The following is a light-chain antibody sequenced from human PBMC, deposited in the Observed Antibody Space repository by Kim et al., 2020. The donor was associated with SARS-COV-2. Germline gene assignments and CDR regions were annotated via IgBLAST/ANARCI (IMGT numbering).Light chain of an antibody. CDR2: GAS. J-gene: IGKJ2*02. CDR1: QAINIY. CDR3: QEYKISQST. Sequence: IQMTQSPSSLSVSVGDRVTITCRASQAINIYLAWYQQKPGKAPKLLIYGASTLQSGVPSRFGGSGSGTDFTFTISSLQPEDVATYCTQEYKISQSTFGQGTKLEI. V-gene: IGKV1-27*01.